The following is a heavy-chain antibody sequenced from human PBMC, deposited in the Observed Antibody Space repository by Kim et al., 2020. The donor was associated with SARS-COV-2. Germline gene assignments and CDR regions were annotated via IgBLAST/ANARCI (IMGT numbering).Heavy chain of an antibody. D-gene: IGHD2-2*01. CDR2: INAGNGNT. J-gene: IGHJ6*01. Sequence: ASVKVSCKASGYTFTSYAMHWVRQAPGQRLEWMGWINAGNGNTKYSQKFQGSVIIIRDTSASTAYMELSSLRSDETAVYYCARCPPLRCSSTSCCYYG. CDR3: ARCPPLRCSSTSCCYYG. V-gene: IGHV1-3*01. CDR1: GYTFTSYA.